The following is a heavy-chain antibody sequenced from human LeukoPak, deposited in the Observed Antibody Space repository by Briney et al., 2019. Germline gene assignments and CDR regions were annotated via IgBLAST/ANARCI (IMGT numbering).Heavy chain of an antibody. V-gene: IGHV4-30-2*01. J-gene: IGHJ5*02. D-gene: IGHD4-17*01. CDR2: IYHSGST. Sequence: SETLSLTCAVSGGSISSGGYSWSRIRQPPGKGLEWIGYIYHSGSTYYNPSLKSRVTISVDRSKNQFSLKLSSVTAADTAVYYCARVRRYGDYGWFDPWGQGTLVTVSS. CDR3: ARVRRYGDYGWFDP. CDR1: GGSISSGGYS.